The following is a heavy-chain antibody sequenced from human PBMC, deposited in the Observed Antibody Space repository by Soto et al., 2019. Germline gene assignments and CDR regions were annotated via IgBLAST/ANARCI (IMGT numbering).Heavy chain of an antibody. V-gene: IGHV1-69*02. CDR2: IIPLFGIT. D-gene: IGHD2-2*01. CDR3: ATFYGGDCTTTTCYGDFDY. J-gene: IGHJ4*02. CDR1: GGIFNRYS. Sequence: QVQLVQSGAEVKKPGSSVKVSCKASGGIFNRYSVSWVRQAPGQGLEWMGRIIPLFGITNYAQKFQGRVMITADKSTNTAYMEVNGLRSEATALYYCATFYGGDCTTTTCYGDFDYWGQGTVVTVTS.